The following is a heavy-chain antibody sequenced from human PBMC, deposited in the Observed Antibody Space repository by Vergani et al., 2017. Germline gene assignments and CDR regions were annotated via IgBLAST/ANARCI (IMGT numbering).Heavy chain of an antibody. CDR1: GDSITNGGFS. Sequence: QLQLQESGSGLVKPSQTLSLTCAVSGDSITNGGFSWNWIRQPPGKGPEWIGYIFPSGNSDYNPSLKNRVSISLDKSKNQFSLWVNSVTAAATAVYFCARASLRALVGYYYYMDVGGKGKTVVVSS. J-gene: IGHJ6*03. V-gene: IGHV4-30-2*01. D-gene: IGHD3-16*02. CDR2: IFPSGNS. CDR3: ARASLRALVGYYYYMDV.